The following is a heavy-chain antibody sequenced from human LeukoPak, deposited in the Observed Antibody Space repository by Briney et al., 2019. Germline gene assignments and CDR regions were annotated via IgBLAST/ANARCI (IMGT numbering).Heavy chain of an antibody. CDR3: ARSRGGYPQRYGMDV. V-gene: IGHV3-74*01. D-gene: IGHD3-16*01. CDR2: INSDGSST. J-gene: IGHJ6*02. CDR1: GFTFSSYW. Sequence: GGSLGLSCAASGFTFSSYWMHWVRQAPGKGLVWVSRINSDGSSTSYADSVKGRFTISRDNAKNTLYLQMNSLRAEDTAVYYCARSRGGYPQRYGMDVWGQGTTVTVSS.